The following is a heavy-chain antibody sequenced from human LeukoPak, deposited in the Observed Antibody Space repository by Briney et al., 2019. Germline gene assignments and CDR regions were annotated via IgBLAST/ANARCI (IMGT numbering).Heavy chain of an antibody. CDR1: GASINNNF. CDR2: IYSSGSA. J-gene: IGHJ4*01. V-gene: IGHV4-59*08. CDR3: ARHRDYYDT. Sequence: SETLSLTCTVSGASINNNFWTWLRQPPGKGLEWIGYIYSSGSANYNPSLKSRVIISGDTSKNQISLNLTSVTAADTAVYFCARHRDYYDTWGHGTLVTVSS. D-gene: IGHD3-22*01.